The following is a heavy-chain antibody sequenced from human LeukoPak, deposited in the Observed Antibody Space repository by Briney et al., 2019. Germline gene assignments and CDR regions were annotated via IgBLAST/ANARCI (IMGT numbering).Heavy chain of an antibody. CDR1: GFSFDDYA. V-gene: IGHV3-9*03. CDR3: VKDMYERPVGAFDI. CDR2: INWNSNAM. J-gene: IGHJ3*02. Sequence: GGSLRLSCAASGFSFDDYAMHWVRQAPGKGLEWVSSINWNSNAMGYAGSVKGRFTISRDNAKKSLYLQMNSLRADDMALYYCVKDMYERPVGAFDIWGQGTMVTGS. D-gene: IGHD2-2*01.